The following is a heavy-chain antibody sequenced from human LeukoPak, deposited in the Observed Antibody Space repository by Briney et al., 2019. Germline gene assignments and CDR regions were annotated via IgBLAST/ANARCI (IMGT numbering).Heavy chain of an antibody. CDR1: GGSISSGDYY. Sequence: SQTLSLTCTVSGGSISSGDYYWSWIRQPPGKGLEWIGYIYYSGSTYYNPSLKSRVTISVDTSKNQFSLKLSSVTAADTAVYYCARAGSSGWYVNYWGQGTLVTASS. CDR3: ARAGSSGWYVNY. V-gene: IGHV4-30-4*08. CDR2: IYYSGST. J-gene: IGHJ4*02. D-gene: IGHD6-19*01.